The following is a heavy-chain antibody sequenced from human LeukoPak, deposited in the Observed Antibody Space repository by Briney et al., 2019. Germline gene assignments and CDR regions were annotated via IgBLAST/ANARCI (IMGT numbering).Heavy chain of an antibody. CDR3: VRVGYCSGGGCQGRDWFDP. CDR2: IYYIGST. CDR1: GGSISSYY. V-gene: IGHV4-59*08. Sequence: SETLSLTCTVSGGSISSYYWSWIRQPPGKGLEWIGYIYYIGSTNYNPSLKSRVTISVDTSKNQFSLKLSSVTAADTAVYYCVRVGYCSGGGCQGRDWFDPWGQGTLVTVSS. J-gene: IGHJ5*02. D-gene: IGHD2-15*01.